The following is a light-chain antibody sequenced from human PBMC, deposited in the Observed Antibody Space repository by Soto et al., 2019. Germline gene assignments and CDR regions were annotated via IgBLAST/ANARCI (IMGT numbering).Light chain of an antibody. V-gene: IGLV2-14*01. CDR1: SSDVGGYNY. CDR3: SSYTGSGTDV. J-gene: IGLJ1*01. Sequence: QSALTQPASVSGSPGQSITISCTGTSSDVGGYNYVSWYQQYPGKAPKLMIFDVSNRPSGFSDRFSGSKSGDTASLTISGLQAEDEADYYCSSYTGSGTDVFGTGTKVTVL. CDR2: DVS.